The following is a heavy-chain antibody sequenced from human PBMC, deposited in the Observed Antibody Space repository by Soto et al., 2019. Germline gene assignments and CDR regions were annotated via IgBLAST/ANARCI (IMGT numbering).Heavy chain of an antibody. D-gene: IGHD5-18*01. J-gene: IGHJ4*02. CDR3: ARDRRGYSYGPDY. CDR2: IWYDGSNK. Sequence: TGGSLRLSCAASGFTFSSYGMHWVRQAPGKGLEWVAVIWYDGSNKYYADSVKGRFTISRDNSKNTLYLQMNSLRAEDTAVYYCARDRRGYSYGPDYWGQGTLVTVSS. CDR1: GFTFSSYG. V-gene: IGHV3-33*01.